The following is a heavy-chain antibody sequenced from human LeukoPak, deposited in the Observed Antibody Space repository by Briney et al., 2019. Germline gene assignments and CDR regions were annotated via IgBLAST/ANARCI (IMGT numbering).Heavy chain of an antibody. D-gene: IGHD2-2*01. V-gene: IGHV3-15*07. J-gene: IGHJ3*02. CDR2: IKSKTDGGTT. CDR3: TTVQIGYCSSTSCYGDAFDI. CDR1: GGSFSGYY. Sequence: ETLSLTCAVYGGSFSGYYWSWVRQAPGKGLEWVGRIKSKTDGGTTDYAAPVKGRFTISRDDSKNTLYLQMNSLKTEDTAVYYCTTVQIGYCSSTSCYGDAFDIWGQGTMVTVSS.